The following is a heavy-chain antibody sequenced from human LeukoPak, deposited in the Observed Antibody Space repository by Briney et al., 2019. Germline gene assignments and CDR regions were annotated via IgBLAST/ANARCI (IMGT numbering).Heavy chain of an antibody. Sequence: PSETLSLTCTVSGSSISSSDNYWGWIRQPPGKGLEWIASIYYSGSTYYNPSLKSRVTISVDTSKNQFSLELSSVTAADTAVYYCARKPNFYDSGRHWYYFDYWGQGTLATVSS. CDR2: IYYSGST. J-gene: IGHJ4*02. CDR1: GSSISSSDNY. D-gene: IGHD3-10*01. CDR3: ARKPNFYDSGRHWYYFDY. V-gene: IGHV4-39*01.